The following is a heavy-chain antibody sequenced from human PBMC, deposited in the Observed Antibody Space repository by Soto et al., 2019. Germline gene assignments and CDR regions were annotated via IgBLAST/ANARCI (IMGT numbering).Heavy chain of an antibody. V-gene: IGHV1-8*01. Sequence: QVQLAQSGAEVKKPGASVKVSCKASGYTFTSYDINWVRQATGQGLEWMGWMNPNSGNTGYAQKFQGRVTMTRNTSISTAYMELSSLRSEDTAVYYCARGGVFFFAAPTNAFDYWGQGTLVTVSS. CDR2: MNPNSGNT. CDR1: GYTFTSYD. CDR3: ARGGVFFFAAPTNAFDY. J-gene: IGHJ4*02. D-gene: IGHD3-10*01.